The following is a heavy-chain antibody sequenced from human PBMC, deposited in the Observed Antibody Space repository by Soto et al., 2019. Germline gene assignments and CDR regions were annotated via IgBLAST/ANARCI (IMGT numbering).Heavy chain of an antibody. CDR3: AREMATVTTEGYYYMDV. CDR2: ISAYNGNT. J-gene: IGHJ6*03. D-gene: IGHD4-17*01. V-gene: IGHV1-18*01. CDR1: GYTFTSYG. Sequence: GASVKVSCKASGYTFTSYGISWVRQAPGQGLEWMGWISAYNGNTNYAQKLQGRVTITRDTSTSTAYMELSSLRSEDTAVYYCAREMATVTTEGYYYMDVWGKGTTVTVSS.